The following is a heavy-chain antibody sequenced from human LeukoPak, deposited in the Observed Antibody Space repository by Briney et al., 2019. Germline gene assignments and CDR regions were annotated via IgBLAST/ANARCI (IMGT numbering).Heavy chain of an antibody. D-gene: IGHD3-10*01. CDR1: GGTFSSYA. CDR2: TIPIFGTA. V-gene: IGHV1-69*13. Sequence: ASVTVSCKASGGTFSSYAISWVRQAPGQGLEWMGGTIPIFGTANYAQKFQGRVTITADESTSTAYMELSSLRSEDTAVYYCASGTWFGELLLNYFDYWGQGTLVTVSS. J-gene: IGHJ4*02. CDR3: ASGTWFGELLLNYFDY.